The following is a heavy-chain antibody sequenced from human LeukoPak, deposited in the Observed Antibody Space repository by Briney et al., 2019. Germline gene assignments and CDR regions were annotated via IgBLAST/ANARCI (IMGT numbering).Heavy chain of an antibody. CDR1: GFTFSSYA. J-gene: IGHJ6*02. D-gene: IGHD2-2*01. V-gene: IGHV3-53*04. Sequence: GRSLRLSCAASGFTFSSYAMHWVRQAPGKGLEWVAVIYSGGSTYYADSVKGRFTISRHNSKNTLYLQMNSLRAEDTAVYYCAREGYCSSTSCYSDGMDVWGQGTTVTVSS. CDR2: IYSGGST. CDR3: AREGYCSSTSCYSDGMDV.